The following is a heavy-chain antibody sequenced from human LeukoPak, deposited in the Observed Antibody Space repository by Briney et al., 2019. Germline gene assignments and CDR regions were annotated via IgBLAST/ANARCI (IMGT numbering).Heavy chain of an antibody. CDR2: INHSGST. V-gene: IGHV4-34*01. CDR1: GGSISSYY. J-gene: IGHJ6*03. D-gene: IGHD3-10*01. Sequence: SETLSLTCTVSGGSISSYYWSWIRQPPGKGLEWIGEINHSGSTNYNPSLKSRVTISVDTSKNQFSLKLSSVTAADTAVYYYARGGSGNAYYYYYYMDVWGKGTTVTVSS. CDR3: ARGGSGNAYYYYYYMDV.